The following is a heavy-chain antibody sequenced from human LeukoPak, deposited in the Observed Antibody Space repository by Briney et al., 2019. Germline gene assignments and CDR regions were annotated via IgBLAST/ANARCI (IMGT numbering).Heavy chain of an antibody. CDR1: GFTFSSYG. Sequence: GRSLRLSCAASGFTFSSYGMHWVRQAPGKGLEWVAVISYDGSNKYYADSVKGRFTISRDNSKNTLYLQMNSLRAEDTAVYYCAKEEIVGATIPYWGQGTLVTVSS. D-gene: IGHD1-26*01. CDR3: AKEEIVGATIPY. CDR2: ISYDGSNK. V-gene: IGHV3-30*18. J-gene: IGHJ4*02.